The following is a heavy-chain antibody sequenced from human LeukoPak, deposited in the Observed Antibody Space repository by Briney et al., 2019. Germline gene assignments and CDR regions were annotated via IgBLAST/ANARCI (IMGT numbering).Heavy chain of an antibody. V-gene: IGHV1-2*02. CDR3: ARDLRYCTNGVCFYYYYGMDV. CDR1: GYTFTGNY. Sequence: ASVKVSCKASGYTFTGNYMHWARQAPGQGLEWMGWINPNSGGTNYAQKFQGRVTMTRDTPISTAYMELSRLRSDDTAVYYCARDLRYCTNGVCFYYYYGMDVWGQGTTVTVSS. J-gene: IGHJ6*02. CDR2: INPNSGGT. D-gene: IGHD2-8*01.